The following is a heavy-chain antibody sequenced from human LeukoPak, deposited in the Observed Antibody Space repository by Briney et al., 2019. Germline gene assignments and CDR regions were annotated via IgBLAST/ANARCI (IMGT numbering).Heavy chain of an antibody. CDR3: ARESGDYNGYNWFDP. Sequence: PGGSLRLSCPASGFTFSRYSMNWVRQAPGKGLEWVSSISSSSSYIYYADSVKGRFTISRDNAKNSLYLQMNSLRAEDTAVYYCARESGDYNGYNWFDPWGQGTLVTVSS. CDR1: GFTFSRYS. V-gene: IGHV3-21*01. CDR2: ISSSSSYI. J-gene: IGHJ5*02. D-gene: IGHD3-10*01.